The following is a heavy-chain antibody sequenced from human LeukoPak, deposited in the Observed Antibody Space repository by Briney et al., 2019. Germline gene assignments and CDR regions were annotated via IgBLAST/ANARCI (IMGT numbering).Heavy chain of an antibody. D-gene: IGHD6-19*01. CDR3: AKEHSRGWPNLDS. Sequence: GGSLRLSCAASGFTFDRYTIQWVRQAPGKGLEWVSLIGRRDNNRYYADSVRGRFTISRDNSRNSLYLQMNSLRTEDTALYYCAKEHSRGWPNLDSWGRGTLVTVSS. CDR1: GFTFDRYT. J-gene: IGHJ4*02. CDR2: IGRRDNNR. V-gene: IGHV3-43*01.